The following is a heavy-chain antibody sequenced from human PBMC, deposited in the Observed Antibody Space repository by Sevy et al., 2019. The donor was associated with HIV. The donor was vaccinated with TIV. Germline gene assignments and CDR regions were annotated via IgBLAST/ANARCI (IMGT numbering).Heavy chain of an antibody. V-gene: IGHV3-33*01. D-gene: IGHD3-16*02. CDR1: GFTFSSFG. CDR2: IWYDGSQK. J-gene: IGHJ4*02. Sequence: GGSLRLSCVASGFTFSSFGMHWVRQAPGKGLEWLGVIWYDGSQKNYGDSAKGRFTISRDNSRHKVYLQMNSLRVDDTAVYYCARESVEVSYRLFYFDYWGQGALVTVSS. CDR3: ARESVEVSYRLFYFDY.